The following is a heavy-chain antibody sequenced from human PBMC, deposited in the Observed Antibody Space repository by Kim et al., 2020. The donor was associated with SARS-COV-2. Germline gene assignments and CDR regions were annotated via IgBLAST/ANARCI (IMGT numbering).Heavy chain of an antibody. V-gene: IGHV1-69*13. CDR2: IIPIFGTT. CDR1: GGTFSSYA. Sequence: SVKVSCKASGGTFSSYAISWVRQAPGQGLEWMGGIIPIFGTTNYAQKFQGRVTITADESTSTAYMELSSLRSEDTAVYYCARTAWGSGSYYFYYYYGMDVWGQGTTVTDSS. J-gene: IGHJ6*02. CDR3: ARTAWGSGSYYFYYYYGMDV. D-gene: IGHD3-10*01.